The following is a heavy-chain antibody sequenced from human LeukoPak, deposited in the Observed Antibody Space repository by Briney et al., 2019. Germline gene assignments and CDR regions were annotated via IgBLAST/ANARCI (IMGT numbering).Heavy chain of an antibody. Sequence: ASVKVSCKVSGYTLTELSMHWVRQAPGKGLEWMGGFDPEDGETIYAQKFQGRVTMTEDTSTDTAYMELSSLRSEDTAVYYCATTKNRDIVVVPNNWFDPWGQGTPVTVSS. V-gene: IGHV1-24*01. J-gene: IGHJ5*02. CDR1: GYTLTELS. CDR3: ATTKNRDIVVVPNNWFDP. D-gene: IGHD2-2*01. CDR2: FDPEDGET.